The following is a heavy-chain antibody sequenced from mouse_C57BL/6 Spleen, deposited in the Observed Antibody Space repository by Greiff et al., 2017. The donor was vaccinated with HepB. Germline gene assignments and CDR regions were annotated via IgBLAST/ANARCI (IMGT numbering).Heavy chain of an antibody. J-gene: IGHJ2*01. CDR3: TREDYYGSSYDY. CDR1: GFTFSSYA. CDR2: ISSGGDYI. Sequence: DVHLVESGEGLVKPGGSLKLSCAASGFTFSSYAMSWVRQTPEKRLEWVAYISSGGDYIYYADTVKGRFTISRDNARKTLYLQMSSLKSEDTAMYYCTREDYYGSSYDYWGQGTTLTVSS. V-gene: IGHV5-9-1*02. D-gene: IGHD1-1*01.